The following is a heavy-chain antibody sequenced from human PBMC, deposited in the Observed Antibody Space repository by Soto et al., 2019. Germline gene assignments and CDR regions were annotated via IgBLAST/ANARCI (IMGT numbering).Heavy chain of an antibody. CDR1: GGSVSSNNW. Sequence: QVQLQESGPGLVKPSGTLSLTCAVSGGSVSSNNWWSWVRQSPGKGLEWMGEIYHSGSAHYNPSLKTRATISLDKTKYLCSLRLSSVTAADTAVYYCARVPGVVVSADDAFDIWGPGTRVIVAS. CDR2: IYHSGSA. V-gene: IGHV4-4*02. D-gene: IGHD2-21*02. J-gene: IGHJ3*02. CDR3: ARVPGVVVSADDAFDI.